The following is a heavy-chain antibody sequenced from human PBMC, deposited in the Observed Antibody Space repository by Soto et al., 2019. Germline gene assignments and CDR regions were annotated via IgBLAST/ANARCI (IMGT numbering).Heavy chain of an antibody. CDR2: IYPRDSDT. CDR1: GYSFTNYW. CDR3: ARHGDNYGSGSYY. V-gene: IGHV5-51*07. J-gene: IGHJ4*02. D-gene: IGHD3-10*01. Sequence: EVQLVQSGAEVRKPGESLKIACKGSGYSFTNYWIGWVHQMPGKGLEWMGIIYPRDSDTRYSPSFQGQVTISADKSISTAYLQWSSLKASDTAMYYCARHGDNYGSGSYYWGQGTLVTVSS.